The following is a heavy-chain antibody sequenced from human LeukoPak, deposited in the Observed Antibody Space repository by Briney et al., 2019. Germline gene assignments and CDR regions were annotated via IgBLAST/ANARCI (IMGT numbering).Heavy chain of an antibody. CDR3: LGAFDF. CDR2: ISSSSSYI. CDR1: GFIFSTYS. Sequence: GGSLRLSCAASGFIFSTYSMSWVRQAPGKGLEWVSSISSSSSYIHYADSVKGRFTISRDNAQNSLYLQMNSLRVEDTAVYYCLGAFDFWGQGTMVTVSS. J-gene: IGHJ3*01. V-gene: IGHV3-21*01.